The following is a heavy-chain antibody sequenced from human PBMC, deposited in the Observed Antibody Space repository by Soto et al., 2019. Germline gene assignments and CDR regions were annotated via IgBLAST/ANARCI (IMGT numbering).Heavy chain of an antibody. CDR1: GYTFSSFW. CDR3: VRRGAGSSGWLFFDN. J-gene: IGHJ4*02. V-gene: IGHV5-51*03. D-gene: IGHD6-19*01. Sequence: EVQLVQSGAEVKKPGESLKISCKGFGYTFSSFWIGWVRQTPGKGLEWMGIIYPGDSEIKFSPSFQGHVTISADKYVGTAYLQWSSLTASDTAIYYCVRRGAGSSGWLFFDNWRQGTLVTVSS. CDR2: IYPGDSEI.